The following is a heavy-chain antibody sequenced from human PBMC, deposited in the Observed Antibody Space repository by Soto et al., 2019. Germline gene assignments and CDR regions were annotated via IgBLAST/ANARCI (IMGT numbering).Heavy chain of an antibody. CDR3: AKWSGFGDL. J-gene: IGHJ4*02. Sequence: EVQLLESGGGLVQPGGSLRLSCAASGFTFSSYGITWVRQAPGKRLEWVSGVTGSTGTTHYADSVKGRFTISRDNSKNTVYLQMNSLRAEDTAVYYCAKWSGFGDLWGQGTLVTVSS. CDR2: VTGSTGTT. D-gene: IGHD3-10*01. CDR1: GFTFSSYG. V-gene: IGHV3-23*01.